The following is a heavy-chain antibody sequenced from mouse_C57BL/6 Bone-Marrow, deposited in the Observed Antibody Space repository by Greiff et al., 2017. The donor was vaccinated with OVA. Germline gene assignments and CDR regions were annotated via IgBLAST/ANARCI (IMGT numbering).Heavy chain of an antibody. CDR1: GYTFTDYY. D-gene: IGHD1-1*01. CDR2: IYPGSGNT. J-gene: IGHJ4*01. V-gene: IGHV1-76*01. Sequence: QVQLKQSGAELVRPGASVKLSCKASGYTFTDYYINWVQQRPGQGLEWIARIYPGSGNTYYNEKFKGKATLTAEKSSSTAYMQLSSLTSEDSAVYFCARVGCYGSSYDYYAMDYWGQGTSVTVSS. CDR3: ARVGCYGSSYDYYAMDY.